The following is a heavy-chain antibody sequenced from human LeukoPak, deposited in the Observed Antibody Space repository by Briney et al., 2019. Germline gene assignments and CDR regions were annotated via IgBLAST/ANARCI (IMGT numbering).Heavy chain of an antibody. J-gene: IGHJ4*02. Sequence: GGSLRLSCAASGFTFNNYGMNWVRQAPGKGLEWVSSIRNSGGSTYYADSVKGRFIISRDNSKNTLYLQMNSLRGEDTAAYYCAKLGDYGYWGQGTLVTVYS. D-gene: IGHD4-17*01. CDR3: AKLGDYGY. V-gene: IGHV3-23*01. CDR1: GFTFNNYG. CDR2: IRNSGGST.